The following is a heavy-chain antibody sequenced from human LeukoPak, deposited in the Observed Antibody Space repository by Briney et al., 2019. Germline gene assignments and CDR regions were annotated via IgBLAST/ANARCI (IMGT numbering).Heavy chain of an antibody. J-gene: IGHJ4*02. D-gene: IGHD6-19*01. CDR3: ARSAGTVYFDY. V-gene: IGHV1-69*06. CDR1: GYTFIGYY. Sequence: SVKVSCKASGYTFIGYYMHWVRQAPGQGLEWMGGIIPIFGTANYAQKFQGRVTITADKSTSTAYMELSSLRSEDTAVYYCARSAGTVYFDYWGQGTLVTVSS. CDR2: IIPIFGTA.